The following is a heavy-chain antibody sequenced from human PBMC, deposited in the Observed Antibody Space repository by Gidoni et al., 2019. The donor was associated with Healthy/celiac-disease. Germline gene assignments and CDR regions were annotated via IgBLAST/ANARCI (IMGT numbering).Heavy chain of an antibody. CDR1: GLTFSSYS. CDR2: ISSSSSYI. CDR3: ARVGATECLDY. J-gene: IGHJ4*02. Sequence: EVQLVESGGGLVKPGGSRRLHCAASGLTFSSYSMTWVRQAPGKGLEWVSSISSSSSYIYYADSVKGRSTISRENAKNSLYLQRNSLRAEDTAVYYCARVGATECLDYWGQGTLVTVSS. D-gene: IGHD5-12*01. V-gene: IGHV3-21*01.